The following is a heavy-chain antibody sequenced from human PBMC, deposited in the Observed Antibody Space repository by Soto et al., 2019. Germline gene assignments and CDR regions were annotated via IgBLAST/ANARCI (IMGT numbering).Heavy chain of an antibody. V-gene: IGHV1-2*04. CDR3: ARDGAVADADHGMDV. J-gene: IGHJ6*02. Sequence: EQLEQSGAEVRRPASSVKVSCKASGFTFTDQHIHWVRQAPGQGLEWVGWINPNTGDAKFAQKFWGWVTMTTDTAIATAYLELSSLTSDATAIYFCARDGAVADADHGMDVWGRGTSVTVSS. D-gene: IGHD6-13*01. CDR2: INPNTGDA. CDR1: GFTFTDQH.